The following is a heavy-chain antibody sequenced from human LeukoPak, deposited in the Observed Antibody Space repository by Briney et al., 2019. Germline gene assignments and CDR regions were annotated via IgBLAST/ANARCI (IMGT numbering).Heavy chain of an antibody. J-gene: IGHJ4*02. V-gene: IGHV4-59*12. CDR1: GGSISSYF. Sequence: KPSETLSLTCTVSGGSISSYFWGWIRQPPGKGLEWIGYIYYTGSTNYNPSLKSRVTISVDTAKNQFSLKLSSVTAADTAVYYCARGAVSYFDYWGQGTLVTVSS. CDR2: IYYTGST. D-gene: IGHD4-17*01. CDR3: ARGAVSYFDY.